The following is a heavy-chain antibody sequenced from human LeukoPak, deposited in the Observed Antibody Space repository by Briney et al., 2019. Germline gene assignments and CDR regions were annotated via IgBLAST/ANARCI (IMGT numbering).Heavy chain of an antibody. V-gene: IGHV3-30-3*01. CDR2: ISYDANIGSNK. CDR1: GFTFSRYA. D-gene: IGHD3-10*01. CDR3: AKEYFYGSGSYSPCYFDY. J-gene: IGHJ4*02. Sequence: PGRSLRLSCATSGFTFSRYAMHWVRQAPGKGLEWVALISYDANIGSNKYYADSVKGRFTISRDNSKNTLYLQMNSLRAEDTAVYYCAKEYFYGSGSYSPCYFDYWGQGTLVTVSS.